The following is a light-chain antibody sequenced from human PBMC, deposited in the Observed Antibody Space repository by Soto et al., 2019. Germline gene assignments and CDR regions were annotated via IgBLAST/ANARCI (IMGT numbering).Light chain of an antibody. J-gene: IGKJ1*01. Sequence: DIQMTQSPSTLSASEGDRVTISCRASQSINNWLAWYQQKPGKAPKLLIYDASTLGSGVPSRFSGSGSGTQFTLTIISLQPDDFATYYCKQYDSYWTFGQGTKVEIK. CDR1: QSINNW. CDR3: KQYDSYWT. V-gene: IGKV1-5*01. CDR2: DAS.